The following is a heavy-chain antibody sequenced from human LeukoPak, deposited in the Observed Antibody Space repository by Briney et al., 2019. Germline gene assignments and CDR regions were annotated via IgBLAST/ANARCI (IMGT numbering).Heavy chain of an antibody. CDR2: IWYDGSNK. CDR3: ARLVPPTTYYYSGMDV. D-gene: IGHD1-26*01. Sequence: AGGSLRLSCAASGFTFSSYGMHWVRQTPGKGLEWVAVIWYDGSNKYYADSVKGRFTISRDNSKNTLYLQMSSLGAEDTAVYYCARLVPPTTYYYSGMDVWGQGTTVTVSS. J-gene: IGHJ6*02. CDR1: GFTFSSYG. V-gene: IGHV3-33*01.